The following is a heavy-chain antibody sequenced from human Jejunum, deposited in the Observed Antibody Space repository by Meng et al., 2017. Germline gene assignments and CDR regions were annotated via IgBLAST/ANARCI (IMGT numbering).Heavy chain of an antibody. V-gene: IGHV3-15*07. CDR1: GLTFSDAW. CDR3: THVRDPRSWSFGT. CDR2: IKSKSAGGTV. J-gene: IGHJ5*02. D-gene: IGHD6-13*01. Sequence: GGSLRLSCGVSGLTFSDAWMSWVRQAPGTGLEWVGRIKSKSAGGTVDYAAPVKGRFAISRDDSKNTIYLQMNSLKSEDTGVYFCTHVRDPRSWSFGTWGRATQVTVSS.